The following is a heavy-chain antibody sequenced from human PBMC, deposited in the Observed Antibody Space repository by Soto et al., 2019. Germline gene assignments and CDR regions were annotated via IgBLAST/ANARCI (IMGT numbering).Heavy chain of an antibody. D-gene: IGHD5-18*01. CDR3: AGSGYSYGYDH. CDR1: GGSFSGYY. V-gene: IGHV4-34*01. Sequence: SETLSLTCAVYGGSFSGYYWSWIRQPPGKGLEWIGEINHSGSTNYNPSLKSRVTISVDTSKNQFSLKLSSVTAADTAVYYCAGSGYSYGYDHWGQGTRVTVAS. CDR2: INHSGST. J-gene: IGHJ5*02.